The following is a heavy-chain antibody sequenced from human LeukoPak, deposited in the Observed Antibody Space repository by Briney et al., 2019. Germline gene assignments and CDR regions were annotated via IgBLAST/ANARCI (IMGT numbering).Heavy chain of an antibody. CDR3: ARRTLDWLFPGA. CDR2: IYYSGST. J-gene: IGHJ5*02. D-gene: IGHD3-9*01. Sequence: SETLSLTCTVSGGSISSRNYYWGWIRQPPGKGLEWIGSIYYSGSTYYNPSLKSRVTISVDTSKNQFSLKLSSVTAADTAVYYCARRTLDWLFPGAWGQGTLVTVSS. CDR1: GGSISSRNYY. V-gene: IGHV4-39*01.